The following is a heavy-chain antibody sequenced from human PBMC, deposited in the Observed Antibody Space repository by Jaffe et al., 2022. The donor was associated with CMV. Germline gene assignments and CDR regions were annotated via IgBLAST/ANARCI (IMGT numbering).Heavy chain of an antibody. V-gene: IGHV3-23*04. CDR3: AKGIDILTGPTFIEFDY. Sequence: EVQLVESGGGLVQPGGSLRLSCAASGFTFSSYAMSWVRQAPGKGLEWVSAISGSGGSTYYADSVKGRFTISRDNSKNTLYLQMNSLRAEDTAVYYCAKGIDILTGPTFIEFDYWGQGTLVTVSS. CDR1: GFTFSSYA. CDR2: ISGSGGST. D-gene: IGHD3-9*01. J-gene: IGHJ4*02.